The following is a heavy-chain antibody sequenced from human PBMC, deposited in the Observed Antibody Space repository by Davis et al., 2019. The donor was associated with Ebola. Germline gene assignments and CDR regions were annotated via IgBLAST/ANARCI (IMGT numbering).Heavy chain of an antibody. CDR2: ISSSGGNS. CDR1: GFTFNTYA. Sequence: GESLKISCAASGFTFNTYAMSWVRQAPGKGLEWVSSISSSGGNSFYMDSVKGRFYIDRDNSKNTVHLQMHRLRAEDTAVYYCARGVRNDYFDNWGQGTQVTVSS. V-gene: IGHV3-23*01. D-gene: IGHD1-14*01. J-gene: IGHJ4*02. CDR3: ARGVRNDYFDN.